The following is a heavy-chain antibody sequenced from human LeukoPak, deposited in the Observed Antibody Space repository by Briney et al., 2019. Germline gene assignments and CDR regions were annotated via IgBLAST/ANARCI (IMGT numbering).Heavy chain of an antibody. J-gene: IGHJ4*02. CDR3: AGGYSGYDYDY. Sequence: SETLSLTCTVSGSSISSYYWSWIRQPPGKGLEWIGYIYYSGSTNYNPSLKSRVTISVDTSKNQFSLKLSSVTAADTAVYYCAGGYSGYDYDYWGQGTLVTVSS. V-gene: IGHV4-59*08. CDR2: IYYSGST. D-gene: IGHD5-12*01. CDR1: GSSISSYY.